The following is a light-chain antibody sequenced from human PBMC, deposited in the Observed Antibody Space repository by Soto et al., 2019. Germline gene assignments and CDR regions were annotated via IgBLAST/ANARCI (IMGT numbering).Light chain of an antibody. CDR2: GAS. CDR1: QSVSNNY. CDR3: QQYSSLWT. V-gene: IGKV3-20*01. J-gene: IGKJ1*01. Sequence: EIVLTQSPGTLSLSPGERATLYCRTSQSVSNNYLAWYQQKPGQAPRLLIYGASSRATGIPDRFSGSGSGTDFTLSISRLEPEDFAVYYCQQYSSLWTFGQGTKVDIK.